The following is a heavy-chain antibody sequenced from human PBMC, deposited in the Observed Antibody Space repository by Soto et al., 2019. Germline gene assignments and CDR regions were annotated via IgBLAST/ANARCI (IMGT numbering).Heavy chain of an antibody. J-gene: IGHJ4*01. D-gene: IGHD6-19*01. CDR1: GGSFSGHY. CDR3: ARVHVMVVAGSTFDY. Sequence: PSETLSLTCAVYGGSFSGHYWSWIRQPPGKGLEWIGEINHSGGTSYNPSLKGRVTISVDTSKSLFSLKLTSVTAADTAVYYCARVHVMVVAGSTFDYWGHGTLVTVSS. CDR2: INHSGGT. V-gene: IGHV4-34*01.